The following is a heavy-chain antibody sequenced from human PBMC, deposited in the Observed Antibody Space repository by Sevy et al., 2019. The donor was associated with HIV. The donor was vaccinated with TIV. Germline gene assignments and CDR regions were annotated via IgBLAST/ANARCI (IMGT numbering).Heavy chain of an antibody. CDR3: ARVTYCGCDCFYFDY. D-gene: IGHD2-21*01. Sequence: GGSLRLSCAASGFTFSDYYMSWIRQAPGKGLEWVSYISSSGSTIYYADSVKGRFTISRDNAKNSLYLQMNSLRAEDTAVYYCARVTYCGCDCFYFDYWGQGTLVTVSS. V-gene: IGHV3-11*01. J-gene: IGHJ4*02. CDR1: GFTFSDYY. CDR2: ISSSGSTI.